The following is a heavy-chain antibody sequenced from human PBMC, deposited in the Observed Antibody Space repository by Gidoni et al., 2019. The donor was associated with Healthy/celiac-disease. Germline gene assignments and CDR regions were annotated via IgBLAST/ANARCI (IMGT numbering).Heavy chain of an antibody. V-gene: IGHV4-34*01. D-gene: IGHD1-26*01. J-gene: IGHJ5*02. CDR3: ARGRRGSQNWFDP. Sequence: QVQLQQWGAGLLKPSETLSLTCAVYGGSFSGYYWSWIRQPPGKGLEWIGEINHSGSTNYNPSLKSRVTISVDTSKNQFSLKLSSVTAADTAVYYCARGRRGSQNWFDPWGQGTLVTVSS. CDR1: GGSFSGYY. CDR2: INHSGST.